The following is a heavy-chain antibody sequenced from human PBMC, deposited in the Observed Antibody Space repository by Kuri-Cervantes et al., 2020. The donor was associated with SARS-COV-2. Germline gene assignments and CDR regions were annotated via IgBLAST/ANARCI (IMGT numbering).Heavy chain of an antibody. Sequence: GGSLRLSCAASGFTFSSHSMNWVRQAPGKGLEWISYISSRSRTIYYADSVKGRFTISRDNAKNSLYLQMNSLRDEDTAVYYCARCARLRWDFDYWGQGTLVTVSS. CDR2: ISSRSRTI. CDR1: GFTFSSHS. V-gene: IGHV3-48*02. D-gene: IGHD4-23*01. CDR3: ARCARLRWDFDY. J-gene: IGHJ4*02.